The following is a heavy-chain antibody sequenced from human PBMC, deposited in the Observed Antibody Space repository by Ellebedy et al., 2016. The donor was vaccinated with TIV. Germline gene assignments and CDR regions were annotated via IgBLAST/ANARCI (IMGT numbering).Heavy chain of an antibody. J-gene: IGHJ4*02. D-gene: IGHD3-22*01. CDR2: ISCDGSNK. Sequence: GGSLRLSCAASRFTFSGYTIDWVRQAPGKGLEWVTIISCDGSNKSYPDSVKGRFTISRDNAKNYLYLQMSRLRPEDTAFYYCTKGDDASGYYSAPDYWGQGTLVTVSS. CDR3: TKGDDASGYYSAPDY. V-gene: IGHV3-30-3*01. CDR1: RFTFSGYT.